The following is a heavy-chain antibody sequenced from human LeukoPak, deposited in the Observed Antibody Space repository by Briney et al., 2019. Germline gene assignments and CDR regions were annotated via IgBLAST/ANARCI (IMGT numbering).Heavy chain of an antibody. Sequence: PGGSLRLSCAASGFTFSSYWMHWVRQAPGKGLVWVSRINSDGNSTTYADSVKGRFTISRDNAKNTLYLQMNSLRAEDTAVYYCARWETTVTTLDYWGQGTLVTVSS. CDR2: INSDGNST. CDR3: ARWETTVTTLDY. V-gene: IGHV3-74*01. J-gene: IGHJ4*02. D-gene: IGHD4-17*01. CDR1: GFTFSSYW.